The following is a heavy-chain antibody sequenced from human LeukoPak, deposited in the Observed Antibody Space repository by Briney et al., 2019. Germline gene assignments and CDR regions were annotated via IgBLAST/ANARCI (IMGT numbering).Heavy chain of an antibody. CDR3: AREGVLSGSGSEYDY. Sequence: PGGSLRLSCAASGFTFSDYYMSWIRQAPGKGLEWIGYIYYSGSTNYNPSLKSRVTISVDTSKNQFSLKLSSVTAADTAVYYCAREGVLSGSGSEYDYWGQGTLVTVSS. D-gene: IGHD3-10*01. J-gene: IGHJ4*02. V-gene: IGHV4-59*12. CDR1: GFTFSDYY. CDR2: IYYSGST.